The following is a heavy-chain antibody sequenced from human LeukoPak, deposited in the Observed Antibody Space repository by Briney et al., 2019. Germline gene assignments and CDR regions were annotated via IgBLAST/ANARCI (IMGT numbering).Heavy chain of an antibody. J-gene: IGHJ4*02. Sequence: GGSLRLSGAGSGFTFSDYYMSWIGQAPGQGLEGGSYISSSGSTIHYAASAKARFPISRDNAQHSLYLPMNSLRAEHTAVYYCARVMYGDHLDYWGQGTLVTVSS. CDR1: GFTFSDYY. V-gene: IGHV3-11*04. CDR2: ISSSGSTI. D-gene: IGHD4-17*01. CDR3: ARVMYGDHLDY.